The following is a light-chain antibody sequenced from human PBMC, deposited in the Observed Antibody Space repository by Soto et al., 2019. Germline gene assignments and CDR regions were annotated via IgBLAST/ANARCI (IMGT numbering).Light chain of an antibody. J-gene: IGLJ1*01. CDR2: DVS. Sequence: QSVLTQPASVSGSSGQSITISCTGTSSDVGGYNYVSWYQQHPNKAPKLMIFDVSNRPSGVSNRFSGSKSGNTASLTISGLQAEDEADYYCISYTSSKSYVFGTGTKVTVL. CDR3: ISYTSSKSYV. V-gene: IGLV2-14*01. CDR1: SSDVGGYNY.